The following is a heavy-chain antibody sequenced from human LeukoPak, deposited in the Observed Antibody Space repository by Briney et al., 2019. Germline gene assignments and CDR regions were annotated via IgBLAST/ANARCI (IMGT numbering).Heavy chain of an antibody. V-gene: IGHV3-7*01. CDR2: IKQDGSKK. D-gene: IGHD1-26*01. J-gene: IGHJ3*02. CDR3: ARDFGPHYSGTYYDAFDI. CDR1: GFSFSSYW. Sequence: GGSLRLSCAASGFSFSSYWMSWVRQAPGKGLEWVANIKQDGSKKNYVDSVKGRFTISTDNAKNSLYLQMDSLRAEDTSVYYCARDFGPHYSGTYYDAFDIWGQGTMVTVSS.